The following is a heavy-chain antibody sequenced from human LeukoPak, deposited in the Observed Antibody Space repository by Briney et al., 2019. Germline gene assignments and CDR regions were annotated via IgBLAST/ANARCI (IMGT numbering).Heavy chain of an antibody. V-gene: IGHV3-9*01. J-gene: IGHJ4*02. CDR3: AKGDSVYDSSGYYVGLWDY. D-gene: IGHD3-22*01. CDR2: ISWNSGSI. CDR1: GFTFDDYA. Sequence: GRSLRLSCAASGFTFDDYAMHWVRRAPGKGLEWVSGISWNSGSIGYADSVKGRFTISRDNAKNSLYLQMNSLRAEDTALYYCAKGDSVYDSSGYYVGLWDYWGQGTLVTVSS.